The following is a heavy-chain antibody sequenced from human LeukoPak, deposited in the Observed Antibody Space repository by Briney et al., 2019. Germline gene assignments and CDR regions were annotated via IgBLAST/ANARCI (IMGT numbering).Heavy chain of an antibody. V-gene: IGHV4-34*01. D-gene: IGHD3-10*01. CDR1: GVSFSGYY. J-gene: IGHJ4*02. CDR2: INHSGST. CDR3: ARLASTYYYGSGSYVGRTDY. Sequence: SETLSLTCAVYGVSFSGYYWSWIRQPPGKGLEWIGEINHSGSTNYNPSLKSRVTISVDTSKNQFSLKLSSVTAADTAVYYCARLASTYYYGSGSYVGRTDYWGQGTLVTVSS.